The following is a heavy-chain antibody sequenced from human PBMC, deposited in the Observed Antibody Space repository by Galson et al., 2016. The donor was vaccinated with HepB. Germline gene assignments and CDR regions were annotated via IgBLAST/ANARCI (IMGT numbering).Heavy chain of an antibody. CDR2: ISNTGGRT. CDR3: AKADAYCGGDCYPSFDY. V-gene: IGHV3-23*01. Sequence: SLRLSCAASGFSFSRYAMSWVRQAPGNGLEWVSIISNTGGRTYYADSVKGRFTISRDNSKNTRHLQMNSLRAEDTAVYYCAKADAYCGGDCYPSFDYWGQGTLVTVSS. CDR1: GFSFSRYA. D-gene: IGHD2-21*02. J-gene: IGHJ4*02.